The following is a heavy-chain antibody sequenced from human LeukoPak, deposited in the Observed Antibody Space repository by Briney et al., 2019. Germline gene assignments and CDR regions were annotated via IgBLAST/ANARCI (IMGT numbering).Heavy chain of an antibody. D-gene: IGHD3-22*01. CDR3: ARGLYYYDSSGYPEAFDI. V-gene: IGHV3-13*01. J-gene: IGHJ3*02. CDR2: IGTAGDT. Sequence: GGSLRLSCAASGFTFSSYDMHWVRQATGKGLEWVSAIGTAGDTYCPGSVKGRFTISRENAKNSLYLQMNSLRAGDTAVYYCARGLYYYDSSGYPEAFDIWGQGTMVTVSS. CDR1: GFTFSSYD.